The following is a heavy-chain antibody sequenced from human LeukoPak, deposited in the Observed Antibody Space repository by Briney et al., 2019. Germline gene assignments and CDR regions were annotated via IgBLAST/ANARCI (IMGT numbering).Heavy chain of an antibody. J-gene: IGHJ5*02. D-gene: IGHD3-3*01. CDR2: IYYSGST. CDR1: GGSISSGDYY. V-gene: IGHV4-30-4*01. CDR3: ARAGYDFWDNWFDP. Sequence: SETLSLTCTVSGGSISSGDYYWSWIRQLPGKGLEWIGYIYYSGSTYYNPSLKSRVTISVDTSKNQFSLKLSSVTAADTAVYYCARAGYDFWDNWFDPWGQGTLVTVSS.